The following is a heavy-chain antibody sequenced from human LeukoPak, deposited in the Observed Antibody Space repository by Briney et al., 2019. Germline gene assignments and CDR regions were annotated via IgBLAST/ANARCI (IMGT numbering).Heavy chain of an antibody. CDR1: GFTFSSYA. CDR3: AKDRDILTGYGDY. J-gene: IGHJ4*02. V-gene: IGHV3-30-3*01. Sequence: PGGSLRLSCAASGFTFSSYAMHWVRQAPGKGLEWVAVISYDGSNKYYADSVKGRFTISRDNSKNTLYLQMNSLRAEDTAVYYCAKDRDILTGYGDYWGQGTLVTVSS. CDR2: ISYDGSNK. D-gene: IGHD3-9*01.